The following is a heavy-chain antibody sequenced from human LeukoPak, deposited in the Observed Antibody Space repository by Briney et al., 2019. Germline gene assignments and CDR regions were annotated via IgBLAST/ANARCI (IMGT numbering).Heavy chain of an antibody. CDR3: AKRIVGPYFYYFDY. D-gene: IGHD1-26*01. V-gene: IGHV3-30*18. CDR2: ISYDGSNK. Sequence: PGGSLRLSCAAFGFTFSSYGMHWVRQAPGKGLEWVAVISYDGSNKYYADSVKGRFTISRDNSKNTLYLQMNSLRAEDTAVYYCAKRIVGPYFYYFDYWGQGTLVTVSS. J-gene: IGHJ4*02. CDR1: GFTFSSYG.